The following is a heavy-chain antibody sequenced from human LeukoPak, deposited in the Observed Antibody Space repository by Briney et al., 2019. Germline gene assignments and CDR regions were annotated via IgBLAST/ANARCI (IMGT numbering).Heavy chain of an antibody. CDR2: ISGGGDNT. CDR3: LGYCSGGNCYSGGY. CDR1: GFTFSTYA. D-gene: IGHD2-15*01. Sequence: PGGSLRLSCAASGFTFSTYAVTCVRQAPGKGLEWVSSISGGGDNTYYADSVKGRFTISRDNSKNTQSLQMNSLRAEDTAVYYCLGYCSGGNCYSGGYWGQGTLVTVSS. J-gene: IGHJ4*02. V-gene: IGHV3-23*01.